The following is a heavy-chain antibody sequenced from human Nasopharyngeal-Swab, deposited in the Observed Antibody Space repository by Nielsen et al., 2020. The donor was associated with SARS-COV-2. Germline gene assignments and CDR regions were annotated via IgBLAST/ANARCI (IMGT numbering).Heavy chain of an antibody. J-gene: IGHJ6*02. CDR1: GGSMNTISYY. CDR3: TYSSSWYFYGMDV. CDR2: IYHSGST. D-gene: IGHD6-13*01. V-gene: IGHV4-39*03. Sequence: SETLSLTCTVSGGSMNTISYYWGWIRQPPGKGLEWIGSIYHSGSTYYNPSLKSRVTISVDTSKNQFSLKLSSVTAAGTAVYYCTYSSSWYFYGMDVWGQGTTVTVSS.